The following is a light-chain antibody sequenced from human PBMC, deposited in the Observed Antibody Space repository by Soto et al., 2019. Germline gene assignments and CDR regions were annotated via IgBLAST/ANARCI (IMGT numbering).Light chain of an antibody. J-gene: IGKJ1*01. CDR1: QSVFNNH. V-gene: IGKV3-20*01. CDR2: GAS. CDR3: QQYGSSPTT. Sequence: EIVLTQSPGTLSLSPGERATLSCRASQSVFNNHIGWYQQKPGQAPRRLIFGASFRATGIPDRFSGSGSGTDFTLTISRLEPEDFAVYYWQQYGSSPTTFGQGTKVDIK.